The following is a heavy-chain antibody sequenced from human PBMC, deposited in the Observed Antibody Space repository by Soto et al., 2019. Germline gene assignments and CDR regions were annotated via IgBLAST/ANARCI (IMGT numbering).Heavy chain of an antibody. CDR1: GDTFSSDA. D-gene: IGHD2-2*01. CDR3: AMKYCSSTSCVGPLWFDP. Sequence: SDQVSCQASGDTFSSDAISWVRQAPGEGLEWMGGSIPIFGTANYAQKFQGRVTITADESTSTAYMELSSLRSEDTAVYYCAMKYCSSTSCVGPLWFDPWGRGTLGTVSS. CDR2: SIPIFGTA. J-gene: IGHJ5*02. V-gene: IGHV1-69*13.